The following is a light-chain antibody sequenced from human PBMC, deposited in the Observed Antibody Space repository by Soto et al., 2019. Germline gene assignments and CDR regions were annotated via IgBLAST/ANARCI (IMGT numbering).Light chain of an antibody. CDR3: QQYGSSGT. CDR1: QSVSSSY. CDR2: GAS. J-gene: IGKJ1*01. V-gene: IGKV3-20*01. Sequence: ETVLTQSLGALSLSQGERATLPCRASQSVSSSYLAWYQQKPGQAPRLLFYGASSRATGIPDRFSGSGSGTDFTLTISRLEPEDFAVYYCQQYGSSGTFGQGAKVDI.